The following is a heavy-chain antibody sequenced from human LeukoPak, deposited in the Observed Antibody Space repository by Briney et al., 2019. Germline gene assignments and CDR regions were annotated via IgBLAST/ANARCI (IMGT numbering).Heavy chain of an antibody. CDR1: GYTFTTYG. V-gene: IGHV1-18*01. Sequence: ASVKCSCKASGYTFTTYGFNWVRQAPGQGLEWMGWISAYNGDTQYAQKLQGRVTMTTDTSTRTAYLELRSLSSDDTAVYYCARGHSESSLSFFDFWGQGTLVIVTS. CDR2: ISAYNGDT. D-gene: IGHD1-26*01. CDR3: ARGHSESSLSFFDF. J-gene: IGHJ4*02.